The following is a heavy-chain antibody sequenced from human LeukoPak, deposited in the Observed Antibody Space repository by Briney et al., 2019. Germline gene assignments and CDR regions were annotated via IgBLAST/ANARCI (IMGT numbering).Heavy chain of an antibody. D-gene: IGHD2-2*01. Sequence: GPLRLSCEASGFTFSTYEMTWVGRAPGRGLEWVSYISSGGSTTYYADSVKGRLTISRDNAKNSLYLQMNNLRGDDTAVYYCARRYCSSTSCTLDYWGQGTQVTVSS. V-gene: IGHV3-48*03. CDR1: GFTFSTYE. CDR3: ARRYCSSTSCTLDY. CDR2: ISSGGSTT. J-gene: IGHJ4*02.